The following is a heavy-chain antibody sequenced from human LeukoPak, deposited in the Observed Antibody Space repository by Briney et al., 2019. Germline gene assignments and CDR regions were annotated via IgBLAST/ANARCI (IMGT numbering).Heavy chain of an antibody. J-gene: IGHJ4*02. V-gene: IGHV1-18*01. CDR3: ARGQFVVVPAAPFDY. CDR2: ISAYNGNT. CDR1: GYTFTSYG. Sequence: ASVKVSCKASGYTFTSYGISWVRQAPGQGLEWMGWISAYNGNTNYAQKLQGRVTMTTDTSTSTAYMELRSLRSDDTAVCYCARGQFVVVPAAPFDYWGQGTLVTVSS. D-gene: IGHD2-2*01.